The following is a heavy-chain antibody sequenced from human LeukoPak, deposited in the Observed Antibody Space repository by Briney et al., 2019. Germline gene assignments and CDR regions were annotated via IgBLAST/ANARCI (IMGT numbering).Heavy chain of an antibody. CDR3: ARGAGYSYAAPLYFDY. D-gene: IGHD5-18*01. CDR1: GGSISSYY. Sequence: SETLSLTCTVSGGSISSYYWSWIRQPPGKGLEWIGEINHSGSTNYNPSLKSRVTISVDTSKNQFSLKLSSVTAADTAVYYCARGAGYSYAAPLYFDYWGQGTLVTVSS. CDR2: INHSGST. J-gene: IGHJ4*02. V-gene: IGHV4-34*01.